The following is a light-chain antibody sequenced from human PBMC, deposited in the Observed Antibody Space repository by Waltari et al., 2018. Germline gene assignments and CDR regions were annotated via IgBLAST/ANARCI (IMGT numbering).Light chain of an antibody. J-gene: IGLJ3*02. V-gene: IGLV1-40*01. CDR1: SSNIGAGYD. CDR2: NRF. Sequence: QSVLTQPPSVSGAPGHRVTISCTGSSSNIGAGYDVHWYQRLPGAAPKLLIYNRFIRPSGVPDRFSGSKSGMSASLAITGLQAEDEADYYCQSYDNRLYGTRVFGGGTKLTVL. CDR3: QSYDNRLYGTRV.